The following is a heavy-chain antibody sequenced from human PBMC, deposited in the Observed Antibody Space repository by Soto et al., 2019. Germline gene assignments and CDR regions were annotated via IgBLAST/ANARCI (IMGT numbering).Heavy chain of an antibody. CDR3: ARNGTLTGYSYGMDV. CDR1: GGTFSSYT. CDR2: IIPIFDTA. D-gene: IGHD1-1*01. V-gene: IGHV1-69*01. J-gene: IGHJ6*02. Sequence: QAQLVQSGAEVKKPGSSVKVSCKASGGTFSSYTINWVRQAPGQGLEWMGGIIPIFDTANYAQKFQGRVTITADESTSTSYMEVSSLRSEDTAVYYCARNGTLTGYSYGMDVWGQGTTVTVSS.